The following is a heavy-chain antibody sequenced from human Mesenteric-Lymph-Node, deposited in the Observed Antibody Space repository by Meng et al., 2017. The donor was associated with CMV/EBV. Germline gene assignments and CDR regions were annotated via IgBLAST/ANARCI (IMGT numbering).Heavy chain of an antibody. V-gene: IGHV4-4*02. J-gene: IGHJ4*02. D-gene: IGHD3-10*01. CDR2: IYHSGST. Sequence: FSGGSISSSNWWSRVRQPPGKGLEWIGEIYHSGSTNYNPSLKSRVTISVDKSKNQFSLKLSSVTAADTAVYYCAREDRGGSGSYDYWGQGTLVTVSS. CDR3: AREDRGGSGSYDY. CDR1: GGSISSSNW.